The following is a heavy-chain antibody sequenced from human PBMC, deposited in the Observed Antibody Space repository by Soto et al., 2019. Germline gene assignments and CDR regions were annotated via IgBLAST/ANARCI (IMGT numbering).Heavy chain of an antibody. CDR1: GYTFTGHV. J-gene: IGHJ3*01. D-gene: IGHD3-10*01. V-gene: IGHV1-2*02. CDR2: INPNSGLR. Sequence: VQLVQSGAEVKEPGASVKVSCQASGYTFTGHVIHWVRQAPGQGLEWMGSINPNSGLRTYAERFRGRVTMTRDMSSRTVYMDLSSLTFDDTAVYYCARESYTHEGFDLWGQGKTVTVS. CDR3: ARESYTHEGFDL.